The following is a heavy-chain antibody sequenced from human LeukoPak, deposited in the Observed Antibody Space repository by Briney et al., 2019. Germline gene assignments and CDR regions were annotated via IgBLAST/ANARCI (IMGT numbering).Heavy chain of an antibody. CDR3: AKDVRWSFDY. CDR2: IGGSGGHI. CDR1: GFTFSSNG. D-gene: IGHD4-23*01. V-gene: IGHV3-23*01. J-gene: IGHJ4*02. Sequence: GGSLRLSCAASGFTFSSNGMSWVRQAPGKGLEWVSVIGGSGGHIHYADSVKGRFTISRDNSKNTLYLQMNSLRAEDTATYYCAKDVRWSFDYWGQGTLVTVSS.